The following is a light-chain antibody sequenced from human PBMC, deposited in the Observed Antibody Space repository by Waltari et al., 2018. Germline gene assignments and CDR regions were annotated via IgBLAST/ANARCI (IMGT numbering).Light chain of an antibody. Sequence: RVTITCRASQNISTYLNWYQQKPGKVPNLLIYTASSLQSGVPSRLSGSGSGTDFTLTITSLQPEDFATYFCQQSYTTPRTFGQGTKVEIK. CDR3: QQSYTTPRT. CDR2: TAS. J-gene: IGKJ1*01. CDR1: QNISTY. V-gene: IGKV1-39*01.